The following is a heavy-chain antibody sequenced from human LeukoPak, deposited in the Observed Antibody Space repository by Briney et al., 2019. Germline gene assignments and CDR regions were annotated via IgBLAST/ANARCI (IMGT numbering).Heavy chain of an antibody. Sequence: GGSLRLSCAASGFTFSSYWMHWVRQAPGKGLVWVSRICIAGSSTNYADSVKGRFTISRDNAKNTLYLQMNSLRVEDTAVYYCARAAIAATGTSPDYWGQGTLVTVSA. D-gene: IGHD6-13*01. CDR2: ICIAGSST. J-gene: IGHJ4*02. CDR3: ARAAIAATGTSPDY. CDR1: GFTFSSYW. V-gene: IGHV3-74*01.